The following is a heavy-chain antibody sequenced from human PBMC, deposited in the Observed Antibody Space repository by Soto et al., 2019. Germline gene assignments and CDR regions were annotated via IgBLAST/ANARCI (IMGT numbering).Heavy chain of an antibody. CDR3: ARGRGSGWDVSNWFDP. V-gene: IGHV4-34*01. J-gene: IGHJ5*02. Sequence: PSETLSLTCAVYGGSFSGYYWSWIRQPPGKGLGWIGEINRSGSTNYNPSLKSRVTISVDTSKNQFSLKLSSVTAADTAVYYCARGRGSGWDVSNWFDPWGQGTLVTVSS. CDR1: GGSFSGYY. CDR2: INRSGST. D-gene: IGHD6-19*01.